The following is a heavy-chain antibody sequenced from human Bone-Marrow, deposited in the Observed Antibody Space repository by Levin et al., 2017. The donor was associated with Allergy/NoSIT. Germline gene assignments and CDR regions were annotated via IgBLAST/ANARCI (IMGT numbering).Heavy chain of an antibody. D-gene: IGHD1-26*01. Sequence: GGSLRLSCAASGLTFSSHWMSWVRQAPGKGLEWVANIKHDGSDNDYVASVKGRFTISRDNAKNSLYLQMNSLRAEDTAVYYCARDKGTPTGTWEGFDYWGQGTLVTVSS. V-gene: IGHV3-7*01. CDR3: ARDKGTPTGTWEGFDY. CDR2: IKHDGSDN. CDR1: GLTFSSHW. J-gene: IGHJ4*02.